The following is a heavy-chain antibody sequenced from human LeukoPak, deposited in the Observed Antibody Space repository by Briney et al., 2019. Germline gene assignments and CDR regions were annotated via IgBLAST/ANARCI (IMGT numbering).Heavy chain of an antibody. J-gene: IGHJ4*02. Sequence: GASVTVSCKSSGYTFTGYYMHWVRQAPGQGLELMGWINPNSGGTNYAQKFQGRVTMTRDTSISTAYMELSRLRSDDTAVYYCARLQWELPKDYWGQGTLVTVST. V-gene: IGHV1-2*02. D-gene: IGHD1-26*01. CDR3: ARLQWELPKDY. CDR1: GYTFTGYY. CDR2: INPNSGGT.